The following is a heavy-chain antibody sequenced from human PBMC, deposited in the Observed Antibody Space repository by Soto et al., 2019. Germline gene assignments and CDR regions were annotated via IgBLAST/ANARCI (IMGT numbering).Heavy chain of an antibody. CDR1: GGSFSGYY. J-gene: IGHJ4*02. CDR3: ARAGIERWLHQKSVFDH. Sequence: SETLSLTCAVYGGSFSGYYWSWIRQPPGKGLEWIGEINHSGSTNYNPSLKSRVTISVDTSKNQFSLKLSSVTAADTAVYYCARAGIERWLHQKSVFDHWGQGTLVTVSS. CDR2: INHSGST. V-gene: IGHV4-34*01. D-gene: IGHD5-12*01.